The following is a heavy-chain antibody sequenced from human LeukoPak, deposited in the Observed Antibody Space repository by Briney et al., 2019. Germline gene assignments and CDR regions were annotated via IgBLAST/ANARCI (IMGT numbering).Heavy chain of an antibody. V-gene: IGHV3-20*04. J-gene: IGHJ4*02. CDR1: GFTFSNYA. D-gene: IGHD4-11*01. Sequence: GGSLRLSCAASGFTFSNYAMSWVRQAPGKGLEWVSGINWNGGSTGYADSVKGRFTISRDNAKNSLYLQMNSLRAEDTALYYCATRGAYSNDFDYWGQGTLVTVSS. CDR2: INWNGGST. CDR3: ATRGAYSNDFDY.